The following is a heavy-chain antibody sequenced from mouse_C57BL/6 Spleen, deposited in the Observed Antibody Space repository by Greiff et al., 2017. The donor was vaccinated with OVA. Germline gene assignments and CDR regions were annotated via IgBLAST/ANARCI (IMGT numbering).Heavy chain of an antibody. V-gene: IGHV1-42*01. CDR2: INPSTGGT. Sequence: EVQLQQSGPELVKPGASVKISCKASGYSFTGYYMNWVKQSPEKSLEWIGEINPSTGGTTYNQKFKAKATLTVDKSSSTAYMQLKSLTSEDSAVYYCANYGNYGAWFAYWGQGTLVTVSA. CDR3: ANYGNYGAWFAY. CDR1: GYSFTGYY. J-gene: IGHJ3*01. D-gene: IGHD2-1*01.